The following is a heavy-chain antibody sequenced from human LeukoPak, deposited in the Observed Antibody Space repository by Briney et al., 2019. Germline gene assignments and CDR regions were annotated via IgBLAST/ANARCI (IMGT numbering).Heavy chain of an antibody. V-gene: IGHV1-69*13. J-gene: IGHJ4*02. CDR1: GGTFSSYA. Sequence: ASVKVSCNASGGTFSSYAISWVRQAPGQGLEWMGGIIPIFGTANYAQKFQGRVTITADESTRTAYMELSSLRSEDTAVYYCARDSAGDRDYWGQGTLVTVSS. CDR3: ARDSAGDRDY. D-gene: IGHD3-10*01. CDR2: IIPIFGTA.